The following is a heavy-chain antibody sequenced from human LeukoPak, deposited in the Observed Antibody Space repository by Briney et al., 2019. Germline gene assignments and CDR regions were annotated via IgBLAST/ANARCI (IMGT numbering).Heavy chain of an antibody. V-gene: IGHV3-23*01. CDR3: AKDVDIVVVPAAAYFDY. J-gene: IGHJ4*02. D-gene: IGHD2-2*01. CDR2: ISGSGDST. Sequence: GGCLRLSWAASGFTFISYAMSSVRQAPGKGLEWVSAISGSGDSTYYAHCVKRRFTISRDNSKNTLYLQMNRLRAEDTAVYYCAKDVDIVVVPAAAYFDYWGQGTLVSVSS. CDR1: GFTFISYA.